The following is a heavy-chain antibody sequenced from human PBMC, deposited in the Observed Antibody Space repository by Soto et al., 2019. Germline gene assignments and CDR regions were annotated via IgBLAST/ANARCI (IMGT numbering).Heavy chain of an antibody. CDR3: ARAGFWYGSRIYGYGIDV. CDR2: ISTNGGST. Sequence: EVQLVESGGGLVQPGGSLRLSCAASGFTFSSYAMHWVRQAPGKGLEYFSAISTNGGSTYYANSVKGRFTISRDNSKNTLYLQMGSLRVEDMAVYYCARAGFWYGSRIYGYGIDVWGQGTTVTVSS. D-gene: IGHD3-10*01. CDR1: GFTFSSYA. V-gene: IGHV3-64*01. J-gene: IGHJ6*02.